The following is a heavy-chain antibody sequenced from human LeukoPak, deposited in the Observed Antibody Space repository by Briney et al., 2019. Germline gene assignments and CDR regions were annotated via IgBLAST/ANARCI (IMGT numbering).Heavy chain of an antibody. CDR1: GFTFSTYE. Sequence: GGSLRLSCAASGFTFSTYEMHWVRQAPGKGLEWVSYISSSGSTIYYADSVKGRFIISRDNAKGSLYLQMNSLRAEDTAIYYCARDPTTLTTFALGYFDYWGQGTLVTVSS. V-gene: IGHV3-48*03. CDR3: ARDPTTLTTFALGYFDY. CDR2: ISSSGSTI. D-gene: IGHD4-11*01. J-gene: IGHJ4*02.